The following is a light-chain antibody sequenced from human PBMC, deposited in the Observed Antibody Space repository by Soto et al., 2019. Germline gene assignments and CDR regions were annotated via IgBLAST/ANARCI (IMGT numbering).Light chain of an antibody. Sequence: QSVLTQPPSVSGAPGQRVTISCTGSSSNIGAGYDVHWYQQLPGTAPKLLIYGNSNRPSGVPDRFSGSKSGTSASLAITGLQAEDEADYYCQSYDSSLENVFGTGTQLTVL. V-gene: IGLV1-40*01. CDR3: QSYDSSLENV. CDR1: SSNIGAGYD. J-gene: IGLJ1*01. CDR2: GNS.